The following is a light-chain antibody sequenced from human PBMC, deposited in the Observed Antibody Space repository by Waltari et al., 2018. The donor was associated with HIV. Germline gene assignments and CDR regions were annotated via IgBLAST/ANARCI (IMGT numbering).Light chain of an antibody. Sequence: QSEPTQSPSASGTPGQRVTIACSGSRSNIGTNSVNWYQQLPGTAPKLLIYSNSQRPSGVPDRFSGSKSGTSASLAITGLQSEDEADYYCAAWDDSLNGHVVFGGGTKLTVL. CDR3: AAWDDSLNGHVV. CDR2: SNS. J-gene: IGLJ2*01. CDR1: RSNIGTNS. V-gene: IGLV1-44*01.